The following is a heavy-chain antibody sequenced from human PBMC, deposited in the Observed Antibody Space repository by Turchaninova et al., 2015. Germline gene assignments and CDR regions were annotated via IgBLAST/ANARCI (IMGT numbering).Heavy chain of an antibody. J-gene: IGHJ4*02. CDR2: INAGNGNT. Sequence: QVQLVQSGAEVKKPGASVKVSCKASGYTFTSYAMHWVRQAPGQRLEWMGWINAGNGNTKYSQKFQGRVTITRDTSGSTAYMELSSLRSEDTAVYYCARSLSGGYRKGFDYWGQGTLVTVSS. V-gene: IGHV1-3*01. CDR3: ARSLSGGYRKGFDY. D-gene: IGHD1-26*01. CDR1: GYTFTSYA.